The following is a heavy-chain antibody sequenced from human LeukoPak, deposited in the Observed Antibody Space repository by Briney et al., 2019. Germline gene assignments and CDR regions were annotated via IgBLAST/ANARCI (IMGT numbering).Heavy chain of an antibody. CDR1: GFTFSDYY. CDR2: VSSSGSTI. J-gene: IGHJ4*02. CDR3: ATSLNSGSYHDY. Sequence: PGGSLRLSCAASGFTFSDYYMSWIRQAPGKGLEWVSYVSSSGSTIYYADSVKGRFTISRDNAKNSLYLQMNSLRAEDTAVYYCATSLNSGSYHDYWGQGTLVTVSS. V-gene: IGHV3-11*01. D-gene: IGHD1-26*01.